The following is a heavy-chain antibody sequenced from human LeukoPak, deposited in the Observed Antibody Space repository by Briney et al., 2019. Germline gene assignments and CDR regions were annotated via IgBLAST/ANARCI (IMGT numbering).Heavy chain of an antibody. J-gene: IGHJ3*02. CDR3: ARDDGLLWQDAFDI. D-gene: IGHD3-10*01. V-gene: IGHV1-18*01. CDR1: GYTFTSYG. CDR2: ISAYNGNT. Sequence: GASVKVSCTASGYTFTSYGICWVRQAPGQGLEWMGWISAYNGNTNYAQKLQGRVTMTTDTSTSTAYMELRSLRSDDTAVYYCARDDGLLWQDAFDIWGQGTMVTVSS.